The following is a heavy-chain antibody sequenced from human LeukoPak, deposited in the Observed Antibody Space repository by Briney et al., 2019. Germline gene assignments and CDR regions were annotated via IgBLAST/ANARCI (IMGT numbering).Heavy chain of an antibody. CDR3: ARGRGTMIVVVPLDY. D-gene: IGHD3-22*01. J-gene: IGHJ4*02. CDR1: GGSFSGYY. Sequence: ASKTLSLTCAVYGGSFSGYYWSLIRQPPGKGLEWIGEINNSGSTNYNPSLKSRVTISVDTSKNQFSLKLSSVTAADTAVYYCARGRGTMIVVVPLDYWGQGTLVTVSS. CDR2: INNSGST. V-gene: IGHV4-34*01.